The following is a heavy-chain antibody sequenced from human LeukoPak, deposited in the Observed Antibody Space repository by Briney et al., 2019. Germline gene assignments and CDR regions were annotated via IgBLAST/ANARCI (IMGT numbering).Heavy chain of an antibody. CDR2: ISYDGGNI. V-gene: IGHV3-30*04. Sequence: PGGSLRLSCAPSGFTFDAYAMHWVRQAPGKGLEWVALISYDGGNIYYSDSLQGRFTISRDNSKNTLYLQMNTLRPEDTAIYYCAQDPPFGSGWAQNHFDYWGQGTLVTVSS. CDR1: GFTFDAYA. CDR3: AQDPPFGSGWAQNHFDY. D-gene: IGHD6-19*01. J-gene: IGHJ4*02.